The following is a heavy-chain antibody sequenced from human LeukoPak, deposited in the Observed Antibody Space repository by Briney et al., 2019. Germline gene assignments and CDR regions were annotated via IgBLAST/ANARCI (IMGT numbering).Heavy chain of an antibody. CDR3: ARGPPLYCSSSSCRGSFDY. Sequence: PSETLSLTCAVYGGSFSGYYWSWLRQPPGKGLEWIGEINHSGSTNYNPSLKSRVTISVDTSKNQFSLKMSSVTAADTAVYYCARGPPLYCSSSSCRGSFDYWGQGTLVTVSS. CDR2: INHSGST. CDR1: GGSFSGYY. D-gene: IGHD2-2*01. J-gene: IGHJ4*02. V-gene: IGHV4-34*01.